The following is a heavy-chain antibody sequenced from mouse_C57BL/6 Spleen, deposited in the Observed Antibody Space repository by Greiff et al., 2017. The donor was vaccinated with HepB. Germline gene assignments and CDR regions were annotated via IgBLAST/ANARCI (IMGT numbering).Heavy chain of an antibody. J-gene: IGHJ2*01. V-gene: IGHV1-61*01. CDR2: IYPSDSET. CDR3: ARERLRRWGFDY. Sequence: QVQLQQPGAELVRPGSSVKLSCKASGYTFTSYWMDWVKQRPGQGLEWIGNIYPSDSETHYNQKFKDKATLTVDKSSSTAYMQLSSLTSEDSAVYYCARERLRRWGFDYWGQGTTLTVSS. CDR1: GYTFTSYW. D-gene: IGHD2-4*01.